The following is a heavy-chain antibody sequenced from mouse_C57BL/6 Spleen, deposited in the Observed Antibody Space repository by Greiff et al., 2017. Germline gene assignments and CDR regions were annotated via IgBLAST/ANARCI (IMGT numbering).Heavy chain of an antibody. CDR2: IYPGSGST. J-gene: IGHJ3*01. V-gene: IGHV1-55*01. D-gene: IGHD3-2*02. CDR1: GYTFTSYW. CDR3: ALSSGFSAWFAY. Sequence: QVQLQQPGAELVKPGASVKMSCKASGYTFTSYWITWVKQRPGQGLEWIGDIYPGSGSTNYNEKFKSKATLTVDTSSSTAYMQLSSLTSEDSAVYYCALSSGFSAWFAYWGQGTLVTVSA.